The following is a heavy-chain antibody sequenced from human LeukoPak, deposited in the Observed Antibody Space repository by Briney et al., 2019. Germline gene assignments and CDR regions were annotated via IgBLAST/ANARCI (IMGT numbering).Heavy chain of an antibody. D-gene: IGHD4-17*01. V-gene: IGHV3-23*01. J-gene: IGHJ4*02. CDR2: ISGNGESI. CDR1: GFPFSSSA. CDR3: ATVWDDGDYANPY. Sequence: GGSLRLSCAVSGFPFSSSAMTWVRQAPGKGLEWVSAISGNGESIHFADSVKGRFIVSRDNSKNALYLQMNSLRGEDTAVYYCATVWDDGDYANPYWGQGTLVAVSS.